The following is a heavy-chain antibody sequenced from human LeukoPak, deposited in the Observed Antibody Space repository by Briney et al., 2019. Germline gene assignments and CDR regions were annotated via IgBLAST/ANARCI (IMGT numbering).Heavy chain of an antibody. CDR3: ARDRSAYYGNGGDY. V-gene: IGHV3-30-3*01. D-gene: IGHD2/OR15-2a*01. CDR2: ISYDGSNK. Sequence: GGALRLSCAASGFTFSSYAMHGVREAPGKGGEWVAVISYDGSNKYSAASVKGRFTISRDNSKTTLYLQINSLRAEDTAVYYCARDRSAYYGNGGDYWGQGTLVTVSS. J-gene: IGHJ4*02. CDR1: GFTFSSYA.